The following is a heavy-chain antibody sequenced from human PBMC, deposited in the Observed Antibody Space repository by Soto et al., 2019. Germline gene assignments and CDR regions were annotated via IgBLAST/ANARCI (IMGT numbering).Heavy chain of an antibody. J-gene: IGHJ5*02. Sequence: WGTLTLTCSVSGCSINTYGLHWVRQAPGKGLELVSAVSSNGAHRYYAASVEGRFTISGDNSKNTLYLQMSSLRAEDTALYSGVKEGYMRSDWYGQFDPWGQGALVTVSS. D-gene: IGHD6-19*01. CDR2: VSSNGAHR. V-gene: IGHV3-64D*06. CDR1: GCSINTYG. CDR3: VKEGYMRSDWYGQFDP.